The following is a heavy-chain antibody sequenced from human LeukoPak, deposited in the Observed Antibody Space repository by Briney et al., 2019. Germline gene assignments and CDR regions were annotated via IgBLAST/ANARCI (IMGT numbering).Heavy chain of an antibody. CDR3: ASWVGGYYYYMDV. Sequence: SVKVSCKASGGTFTSYAISWVRQAPGQGLEWMGGIIPIFGTANYAQKFQGRVTITADESTSPAYMELSSLRSEDTAVYYCASWVGGYYYYMDVWGKGTTVTVSS. D-gene: IGHD2-15*01. J-gene: IGHJ6*03. V-gene: IGHV1-69*13. CDR1: GGTFTSYA. CDR2: IIPIFGTA.